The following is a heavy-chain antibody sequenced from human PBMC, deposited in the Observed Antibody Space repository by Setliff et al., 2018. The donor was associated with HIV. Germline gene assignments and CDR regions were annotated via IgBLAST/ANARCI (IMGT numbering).Heavy chain of an antibody. CDR3: TRDITAGYSSSWYTYYGMDV. J-gene: IGHJ6*02. CDR1: GGSISSHY. Sequence: PSETLSLTCTVSGGSISSHYWSWIRQPPGKGLEWIGTIYYSGSTNYNPSLKSRVTISVDTSKNQFSLKLSSVTAADTAVYYCTRDITAGYSSSWYTYYGMDVWGQGTTVTVSS. D-gene: IGHD6-13*01. CDR2: IYYSGST. V-gene: IGHV4-59*11.